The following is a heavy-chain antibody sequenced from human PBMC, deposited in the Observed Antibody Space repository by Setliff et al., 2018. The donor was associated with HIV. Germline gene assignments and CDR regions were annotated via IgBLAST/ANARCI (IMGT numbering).Heavy chain of an antibody. J-gene: IGHJ4*02. D-gene: IGHD7-27*01. Sequence: GASVKVSCKASGYTLTSYAMHWVRQAPGQRLEWMGWINAGNGDTKYSQKFQGRVTATTDTSASTAYMELSSLRSEDTAVYYCARDLPTPNWGFDYWGQGTLVTVSS. CDR1: GYTLTSYA. CDR3: ARDLPTPNWGFDY. CDR2: INAGNGDT. V-gene: IGHV1-3*01.